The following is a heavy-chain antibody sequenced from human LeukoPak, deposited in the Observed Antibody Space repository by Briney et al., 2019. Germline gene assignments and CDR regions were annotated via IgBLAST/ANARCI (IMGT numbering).Heavy chain of an antibody. V-gene: IGHV3-21*01. D-gene: IGHD6-19*01. CDR3: ARGSVEGSGWYYFDY. CDR1: GFTFSSYS. Sequence: PGGSLRLSCAASGFTFSSYSMNWVRQAPGKGLEWVSSISSSSTYINYADSVKGRFTISRDNAKNSLYLQMNSLRAEDTAVYYCARGSVEGSGWYYFDYWGQGTLVTVSS. CDR2: ISSSSTYI. J-gene: IGHJ4*02.